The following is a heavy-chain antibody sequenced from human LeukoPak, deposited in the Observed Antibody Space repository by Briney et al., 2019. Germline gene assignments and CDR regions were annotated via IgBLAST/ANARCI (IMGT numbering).Heavy chain of an antibody. CDR2: INHSGST. Sequence: SETLSLTCAVYGGSFSGYYWSWIRQPPGKGLEWIGEINHSGSTNYNPSLKSRVTISVDTSKNQFSLKLSSVTAADTAVYYCARLMRKTTVTPFDYWGQGTLVTVSS. CDR1: GGSFSGYY. CDR3: ARLMRKTTVTPFDY. D-gene: IGHD4-17*01. V-gene: IGHV4-34*01. J-gene: IGHJ4*02.